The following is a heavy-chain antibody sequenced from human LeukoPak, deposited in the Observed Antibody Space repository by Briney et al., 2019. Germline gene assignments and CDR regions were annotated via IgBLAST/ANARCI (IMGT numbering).Heavy chain of an antibody. J-gene: IGHJ4*02. D-gene: IGHD6-19*01. Sequence: GSLRLSCAASGLTFSSYAMHWVRQAPGKGLEWVAVISYDGSNKYYADSVKGRFTISRDNSKNTLYLQMNSLRAEDTAVYYCARDWGQWLALDYWGQGTLVTVSS. CDR3: ARDWGQWLALDY. CDR2: ISYDGSNK. V-gene: IGHV3-30-3*01. CDR1: GLTFSSYA.